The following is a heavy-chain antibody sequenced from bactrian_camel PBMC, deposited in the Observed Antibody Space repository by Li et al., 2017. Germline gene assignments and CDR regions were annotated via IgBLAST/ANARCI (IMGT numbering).Heavy chain of an antibody. CDR2: IVANGVT. J-gene: IGHJ4*01. D-gene: IGHD2*01. V-gene: IGHV3S1*01. CDR3: AGRQYCYKAVYDY. CDR1: GYTNSRNC. Sequence: HVQLVESGGDSVQAGGSLRLTCTASGYTNSRNCMGWFRQAPGKERERVAHIVANGVTLYAESVKGRFTISQDIAKNTLYLQMNSLKPEDTATYYCAGRQYCYKAVYDYYGQGTQVTVS.